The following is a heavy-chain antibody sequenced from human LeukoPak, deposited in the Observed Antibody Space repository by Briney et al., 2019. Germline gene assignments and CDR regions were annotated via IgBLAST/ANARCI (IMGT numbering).Heavy chain of an antibody. J-gene: IGHJ6*03. CDR2: MNPNSGNT. CDR3: ARAWGNRRARQWLAASPSYYYYMDV. CDR1: GYTFTSYD. Sequence: VASVKVSCKASGYTFTSYDINWVRQATGQGLEWMGWMNPNSGNTGYAQKFQGRVTITRNTSISTAYMELSSLRSEDTAVYYCARAWGNRRARQWLAASPSYYYYMDVWGKGTTVTVSS. D-gene: IGHD6-19*01. V-gene: IGHV1-8*01.